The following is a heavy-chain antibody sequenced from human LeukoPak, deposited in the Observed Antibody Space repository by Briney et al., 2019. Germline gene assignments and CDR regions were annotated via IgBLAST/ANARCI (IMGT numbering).Heavy chain of an antibody. J-gene: IGHJ6*03. D-gene: IGHD4-17*01. CDR1: GGTFCSYA. Sequence: SVKVSWKASGGTFCSYAISWVRQAPGQGLEWMGGIIPIFGTANYAQKFQGRVTITTDESTSTAYMELSSLRSEDTAVYYCASSGDYGYYYYYYYMDVWGKGTTVTVS. V-gene: IGHV1-69*05. CDR2: IIPIFGTA. CDR3: ASSGDYGYYYYYYYMDV.